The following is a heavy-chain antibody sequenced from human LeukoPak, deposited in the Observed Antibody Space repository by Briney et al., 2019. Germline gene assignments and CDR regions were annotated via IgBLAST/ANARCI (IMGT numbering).Heavy chain of an antibody. J-gene: IGHJ3*02. CDR2: IYHSGST. CDR3: ARDRIHSGSRYCSSTSCFFEPDHDAFDI. D-gene: IGHD2-2*01. CDR1: GGSISSGGYY. Sequence: PSETLSLTCTVSGGSISSGGYYWSWIRQPPGKGLEWIGYIYHSGSTYYNPSLKSRVTISVDRSKNQFSLKLSSVTAADTAVYYCARDRIHSGSRYCSSTSCFFEPDHDAFDIWGQGTMVTVSS. V-gene: IGHV4-30-2*01.